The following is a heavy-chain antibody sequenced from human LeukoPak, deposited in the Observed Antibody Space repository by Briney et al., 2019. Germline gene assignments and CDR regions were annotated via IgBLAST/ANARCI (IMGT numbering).Heavy chain of an antibody. D-gene: IGHD5-18*01. CDR2: INHSGST. CDR1: GGSFSGYY. CDR3: ARRRYSYGVGNWFDP. Sequence: SETLSLTCAVYGGSFSGYYWSWIRQPPGKGLEWMGEINHSGSTNYNPSLKRRATIAADTSKNQFSLKLSSVTAADTAVYYCARRRYSYGVGNWFDPWGQGTLVTVSS. J-gene: IGHJ5*02. V-gene: IGHV4-34*01.